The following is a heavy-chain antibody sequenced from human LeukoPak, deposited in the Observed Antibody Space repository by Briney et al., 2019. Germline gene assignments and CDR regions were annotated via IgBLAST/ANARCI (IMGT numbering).Heavy chain of an antibody. CDR1: GYTFTSYG. CDR2: INTNTGNP. V-gene: IGHV7-4-1*02. CDR3: ARNPAAFDI. J-gene: IGHJ3*02. Sequence: ASVKVSCKASGYTFTSYGISWVRQAPGQGLEWMGWINTNTGNPTYAQGFTGRFVFSLDTSVSTAYRQISSLKAEDTAVYYCARNPAAFDIWGQGTMVTVSS.